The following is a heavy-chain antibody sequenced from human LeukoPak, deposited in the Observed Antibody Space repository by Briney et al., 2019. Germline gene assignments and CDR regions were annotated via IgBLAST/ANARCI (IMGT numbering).Heavy chain of an antibody. CDR3: AKWGPMVVAANSGGYYFDY. D-gene: IGHD2-15*01. V-gene: IGHV3-23*01. Sequence: GGSLRLSCAASGFTFSSYAMSWVRQAPGKGLEWVSAISGSGGSTYYADSVKGRFTISRDNSKNTLYLQVNSLRAEDTAVYYCAKWGPMVVAANSGGYYFDYWGQGTLVTVSS. CDR2: ISGSGGST. CDR1: GFTFSSYA. J-gene: IGHJ4*02.